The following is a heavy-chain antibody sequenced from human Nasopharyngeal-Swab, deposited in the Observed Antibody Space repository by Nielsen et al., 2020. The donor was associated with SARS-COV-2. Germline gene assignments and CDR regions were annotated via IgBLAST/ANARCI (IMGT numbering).Heavy chain of an antibody. J-gene: IGHJ4*02. Sequence: GVLKISCAASGFTVSSNYMSWVRQAPGKGLEWVSVIYSGGSTYYADSVKGRFTISRDNSKNTLYLQMNSLRADDTAVYYCATPRGFSGYDYSYWGQGNLVTVSS. V-gene: IGHV3-66*04. D-gene: IGHD5-12*01. CDR2: IYSGGST. CDR3: ATPRGFSGYDYSY. CDR1: GFTVSSNY.